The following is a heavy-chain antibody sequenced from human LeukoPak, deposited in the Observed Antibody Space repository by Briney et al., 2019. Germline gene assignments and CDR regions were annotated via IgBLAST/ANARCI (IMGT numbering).Heavy chain of an antibody. CDR3: ARGPAAIHP. CDR1: GGSISRNSYY. Sequence: SEALSLTCTVSGGSISRNSYYWGWIRQPPGKGLEWIGSIYNSGSTYYNPSLKSRVTISVDTSKNQFFLKLTSDTAADTAVYYCARGPAAIHPWGQGTLVTVSS. CDR2: IYNSGST. V-gene: IGHV4-39*07. J-gene: IGHJ5*02. D-gene: IGHD2-2*01.